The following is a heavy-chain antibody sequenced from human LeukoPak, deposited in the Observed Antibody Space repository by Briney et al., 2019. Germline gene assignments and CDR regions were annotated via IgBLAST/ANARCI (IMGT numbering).Heavy chain of an antibody. CDR3: AKSFAITMIVVVLMGD. J-gene: IGHJ4*02. D-gene: IGHD3-22*01. Sequence: GGSLRLSCAAFGFTFSSYGMHWVRQAPGKGLEWVAVISYDGSNKYYADSVKGRFTISRDNSKNTLYLQMNSLRAEDTAVYYCAKSFAITMIVVVLMGDWGQGTLVTVSS. CDR1: GFTFSSYG. CDR2: ISYDGSNK. V-gene: IGHV3-30*18.